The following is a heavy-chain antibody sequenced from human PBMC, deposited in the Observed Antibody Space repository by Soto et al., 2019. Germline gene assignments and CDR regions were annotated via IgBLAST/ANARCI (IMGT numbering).Heavy chain of an antibody. V-gene: IGHV6-1*01. J-gene: IGHJ6*02. CDR1: GDSVSSNSAA. CDR2: TYYRSKWYN. CDR3: ARDQPYYDFWSGYYAPYYYYGMDV. Sequence: SQHLSLTCAISGDSVSSNSAAWNWIRQSPSRGLEWLGRTYYRSKWYNDYAVSVKSRITINPDTSKNQFSLQLNSVTPEDTAVYYCARDQPYYDFWSGYYAPYYYYGMDVWGQGTTVTVSS. D-gene: IGHD3-3*01.